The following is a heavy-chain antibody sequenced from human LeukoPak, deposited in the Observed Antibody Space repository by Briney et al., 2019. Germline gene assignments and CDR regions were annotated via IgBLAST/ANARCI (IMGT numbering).Heavy chain of an antibody. V-gene: IGHV4-61*02. Sequence: SQTLSLTCTVSGGSISSGSYYWSWIRQPAGKGLEWIGRIYTSGSTNYNPSLKSRVTISVDTSKNQFSLKLSSVTAADTAVYYCAGDVEDDFWSGYNVYYMDVWGKGTTVTVSS. CDR3: AGDVEDDFWSGYNVYYMDV. D-gene: IGHD3-3*01. CDR1: GGSISSGSYY. CDR2: IYTSGST. J-gene: IGHJ6*03.